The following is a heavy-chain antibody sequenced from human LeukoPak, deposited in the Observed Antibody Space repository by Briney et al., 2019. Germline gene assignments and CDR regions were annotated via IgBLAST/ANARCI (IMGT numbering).Heavy chain of an antibody. CDR3: ARAKHLGNLLYFYYYMDV. CDR2: MNPNSGNT. V-gene: IGHV1-8*03. D-gene: IGHD4-23*01. J-gene: IGHJ6*03. CDR1: GYTFTSYD. Sequence: GASVKVSCKASGYTFTSYDINWVRQATGQGLEWMGWMNPNSGNTGYAQKFQGRVTITRNTSISTAYMDLSSLRSEVTAVYYCARAKHLGNLLYFYYYMDVWGKGTTVTVSS.